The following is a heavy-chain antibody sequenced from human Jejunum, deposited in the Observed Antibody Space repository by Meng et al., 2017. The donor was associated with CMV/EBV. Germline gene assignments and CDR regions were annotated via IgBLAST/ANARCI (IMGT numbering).Heavy chain of an antibody. J-gene: IGHJ4*02. CDR3: ARDGEGRWLQLGC. V-gene: IGHV3-7*03. CDR2: IKQDGSEK. CDR1: GFTFEKYW. Sequence: SGFTFEKYWMTWGRQAPGKGLEWVDNIKQDGSEKNYVDSVEGRCTISRDNSNSSVYLQMSSLRAEDTAVYYCARDGEGRWLQLGCWGQGTLVTVSS. D-gene: IGHD5-24*01.